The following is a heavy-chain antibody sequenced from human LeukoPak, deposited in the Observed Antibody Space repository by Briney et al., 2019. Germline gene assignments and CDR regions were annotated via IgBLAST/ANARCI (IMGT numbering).Heavy chain of an antibody. CDR2: INPSGGST. V-gene: IGHV1-46*01. CDR1: GYTFTSYD. Sequence: GASVKLSCKASGYTFTSYDMHWVRQAPGQGLEWMGIINPSGGSTSYAQIFQGRVTMTRDTSTSTVYMGLSSLRSEDTAVYYCARGGSSWYRGSFQHWGQGTLVTVSS. J-gene: IGHJ1*01. D-gene: IGHD6-13*01. CDR3: ARGGSSWYRGSFQH.